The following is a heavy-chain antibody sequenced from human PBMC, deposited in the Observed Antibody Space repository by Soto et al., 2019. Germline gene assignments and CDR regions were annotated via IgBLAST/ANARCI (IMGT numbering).Heavy chain of an antibody. CDR3: AIDYDKSGYDYFDP. CDR1: EYSFTGHY. J-gene: IGHJ5*02. D-gene: IGHD3-22*01. CDR2: IDPTSGDT. V-gene: IGHV1-2*02. Sequence: ASVKVSCKASEYSFTGHYLHWVRLAPGQGLEWMGWIDPTSGDTKYAQKFQDRVTMTRDTSISTAYMDLSRLTSDDTAVYFCAIDYDKSGYDYFDPWGQGARVTVSS.